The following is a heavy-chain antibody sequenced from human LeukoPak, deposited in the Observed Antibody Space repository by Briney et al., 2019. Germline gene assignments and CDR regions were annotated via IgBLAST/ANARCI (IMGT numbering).Heavy chain of an antibody. J-gene: IGHJ3*02. CDR2: IYTSGST. V-gene: IGHV4-4*07. Sequence: PSETLSLTCTVSGGSISSYYWSWIRQPAGEGLEWIGRIYTSGSTNYNPSLESRVTISVDKSKNQFSLKLSSVAAADTAVYYWARGRYYDQNAFDIWGQGTMVTVSS. D-gene: IGHD3-22*01. CDR3: ARGRYYDQNAFDI. CDR1: GGSISSYY.